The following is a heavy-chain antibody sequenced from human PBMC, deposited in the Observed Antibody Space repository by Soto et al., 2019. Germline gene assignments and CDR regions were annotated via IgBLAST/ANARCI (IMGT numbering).Heavy chain of an antibody. CDR3: ARAVDGTGDDY. V-gene: IGHV4-59*08. Sequence: QVQLQESGPGLVKPSETLSLTCTVSGGSISSYYWSWIRQPPGKGLEWIGYIYYSGSTNYNPSLKSRVTISVDTSKNQFSLKLSSATAADTASYYCARAVDGTGDDYWGQGTLVTVSS. CDR2: IYYSGST. D-gene: IGHD6-19*01. CDR1: GGSISSYY. J-gene: IGHJ4*02.